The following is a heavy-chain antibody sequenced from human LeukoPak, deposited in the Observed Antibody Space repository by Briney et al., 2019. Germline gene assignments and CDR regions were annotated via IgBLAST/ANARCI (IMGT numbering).Heavy chain of an antibody. J-gene: IGHJ6*03. CDR2: IRYDGSNK. V-gene: IGHV3-30*02. Sequence: GGSLRLSCAASGFTFSSYGMHWGRQAPGKGLEWVAFIRYDGSNKYYADSVKGRFSISRDNSKNTLYLQMNSLRAEDTAVYYCARESPDYYYYMDVWGKGTTVTASS. D-gene: IGHD1-14*01. CDR3: ARESPDYYYYMDV. CDR1: GFTFSSYG.